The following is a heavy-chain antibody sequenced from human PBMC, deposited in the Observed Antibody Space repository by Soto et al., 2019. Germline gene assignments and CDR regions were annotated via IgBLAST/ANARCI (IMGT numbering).Heavy chain of an antibody. Sequence: QVQLQESGPGLVKPSETLSLTCTVSGGSISSYYWSWIRQPPGKGLEWIGYIYYSGSTNYNPSLKSQVTISVDTSKNPFSLKLSSVTAADTAVYYCARDIXXEYYYYGMDVWGQGTTVTVSS. CDR1: GGSISSYY. CDR3: ARDIXXEYYYYGMDV. V-gene: IGHV4-59*01. CDR2: IYYSGST. J-gene: IGHJ6*02.